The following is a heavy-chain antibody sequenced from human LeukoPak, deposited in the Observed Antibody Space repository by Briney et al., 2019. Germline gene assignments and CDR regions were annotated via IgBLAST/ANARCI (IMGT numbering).Heavy chain of an antibody. CDR1: GFTFNSYA. Sequence: PGGSLRLSCAASGFTFNSYAIHWVRQAPGKGLEWVAVISYDGSSKYYADSVKGRFTISRDNSKNTLYLQLNSLRPEDTAVYYCARDQLAYSGYDTLFDYWGQGTLVTASS. D-gene: IGHD5-12*01. J-gene: IGHJ4*02. V-gene: IGHV3-30*04. CDR3: ARDQLAYSGYDTLFDY. CDR2: ISYDGSSK.